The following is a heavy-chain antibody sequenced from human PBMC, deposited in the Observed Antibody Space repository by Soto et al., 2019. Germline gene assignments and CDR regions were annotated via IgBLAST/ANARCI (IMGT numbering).Heavy chain of an antibody. Sequence: QVQLVQSGAEVKKPGSSVKVSCKASGGTFSSYAISWVRQAPGQGLEWLGGIIPIFGTANYAQKFQGRVTITADESTSTAYMELSSLRSEDTAVYYCARSMGVVMVAATPLDAFDIWGQGTMVTVSS. V-gene: IGHV1-69*01. J-gene: IGHJ3*02. CDR3: ARSMGVVMVAATPLDAFDI. CDR2: IIPIFGTA. D-gene: IGHD2-15*01. CDR1: GGTFSSYA.